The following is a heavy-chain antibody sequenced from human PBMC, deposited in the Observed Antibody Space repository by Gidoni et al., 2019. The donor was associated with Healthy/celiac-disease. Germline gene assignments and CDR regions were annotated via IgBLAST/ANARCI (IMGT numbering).Heavy chain of an antibody. CDR1: GFAISTSGMC. CDR3: SRIHLQGGYEGGAFDY. CDR2: INWDDDK. D-gene: IGHD2-2*01. Sequence: QVTLRESGPALVKPTQTLTLTCPFSGFAISTSGMCVRWSRQHPGQALEWLARINWDDDKYYSTSLNTRPPISKDTSKNQVVLTMTNMDPVDTATYYCSRIHLQGGYEGGAFDYWGQGTLVTVSS. J-gene: IGHJ4*02. V-gene: IGHV2-70*15.